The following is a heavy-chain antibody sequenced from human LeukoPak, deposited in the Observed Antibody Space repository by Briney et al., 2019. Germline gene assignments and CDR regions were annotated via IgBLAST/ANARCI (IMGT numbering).Heavy chain of an antibody. Sequence: PGRSLRLSCSASGFTFDDYAVSWFRQAPGKGLEWVGFIRSKAFGGTPEYAVSVRGRFTISRDDSKSIAYLQMNSLKTEDTAVYYCTRNTVTVHFDYWSQGTLVTVSS. V-gene: IGHV3-49*03. CDR1: GFTFDDYA. D-gene: IGHD4-17*01. CDR3: TRNTVTVHFDY. CDR2: IRSKAFGGTP. J-gene: IGHJ4*02.